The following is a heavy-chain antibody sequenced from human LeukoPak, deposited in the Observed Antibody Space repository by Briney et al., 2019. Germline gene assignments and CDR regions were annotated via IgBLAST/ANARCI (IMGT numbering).Heavy chain of an antibody. CDR1: GFTFSSYS. J-gene: IGHJ5*02. Sequence: GGSLRLSCEASGFTFSSYSMYWVRQAPGKGLDWVSYISTWSAAIYFGDSVRGRFTVSRDNAKNSVYLQMNSLRVEDTAIYYCARDLPRYGDYGSWGQGTLVTVSS. D-gene: IGHD4-17*01. V-gene: IGHV3-48*04. CDR3: ARDLPRYGDYGS. CDR2: ISTWSAAI.